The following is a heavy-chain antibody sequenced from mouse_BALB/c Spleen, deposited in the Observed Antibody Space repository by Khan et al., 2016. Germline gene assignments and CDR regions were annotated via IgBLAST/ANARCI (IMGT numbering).Heavy chain of an antibody. CDR2: INPDSSTK. D-gene: IGHD1-2*01. J-gene: IGHJ2*01. V-gene: IGHV4-1*02. CDR1: GFDFSRYW. CDR3: AMLHSYVYIIY. Sequence: EVKLLESGGGLVQPGGSLKLSCAASGFDFSRYWMSWVRQAPGKGLEWIGEINPDSSTKNYTPSLKDKFIISRDNAKHTLYLQMSKVSSEDTALYFCAMLHSYVYIIYWGHGTTLTVSS.